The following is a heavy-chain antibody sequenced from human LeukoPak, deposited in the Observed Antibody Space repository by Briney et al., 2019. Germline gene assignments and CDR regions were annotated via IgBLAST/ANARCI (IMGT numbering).Heavy chain of an antibody. CDR3: ARSHTRNGFCGGGRCYPAVWWFDP. V-gene: IGHV1-8*01. CDR1: GYTFINND. CDR2: IHPKNGNR. Sequence: GASVTVSCMASGYTFINNDINWVRQAPGQGLEWMAWIHPKNGNRAYAQNFQGRVTMTTDTSISTAYMELSSLRSEDTAVYYCARSHTRNGFCGGGRCYPAVWWFDPWGQGTLVTVSS. D-gene: IGHD2-15*01. J-gene: IGHJ5*02.